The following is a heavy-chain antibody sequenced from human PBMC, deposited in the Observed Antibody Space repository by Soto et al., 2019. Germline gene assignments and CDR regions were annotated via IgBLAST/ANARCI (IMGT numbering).Heavy chain of an antibody. CDR3: ARDLAAGDH. CDR1: GYTFTHYY. CDR2: INPASGST. V-gene: IGHV1-46*01. J-gene: IGHJ4*02. Sequence: QVQLVQSGAEVKKPGASVKVSCRTSGYTFTHYYIHWVRQAPGQGLEWLGIINPASGSTNYAQDFQGRVTLTMDMSTTTVYMELSGLRAEDTAIFSCARDLAAGDHWGQGTLVTVSS. D-gene: IGHD6-13*01.